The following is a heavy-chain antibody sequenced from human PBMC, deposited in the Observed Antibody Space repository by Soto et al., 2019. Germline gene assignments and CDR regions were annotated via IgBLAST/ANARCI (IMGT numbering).Heavy chain of an antibody. J-gene: IGHJ4*02. D-gene: IGHD6-13*01. CDR2: IIPIFGPA. Sequence: QVQLVQSGAEVKKPGSSVKVSCKASGGTLSRSAISWVRQAPGQGLEWMGGIIPIFGPAIYAQKFRGRVSIIADDSTRTAYMEMSSLRSDDTAVYYCGTGSSWTKVESWGQGTLVTVSS. CDR1: GGTLSRSA. CDR3: GTGSSWTKVES. V-gene: IGHV1-69*01.